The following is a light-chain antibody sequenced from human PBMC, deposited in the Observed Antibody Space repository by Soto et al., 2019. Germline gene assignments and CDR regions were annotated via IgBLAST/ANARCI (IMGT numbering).Light chain of an antibody. Sequence: QSVLTQPPSVSGAPGQRVTISFTGSSSNIGAGYDVHWYQQLPGTAPKLLIYGNNNRPSGVPDRFSGSTSGTSASLAITGLQAEDEADYYCQSYDSSLSGSDVFGTGTKLTVL. CDR2: GNN. J-gene: IGLJ1*01. CDR1: SSNIGAGYD. CDR3: QSYDSSLSGSDV. V-gene: IGLV1-40*01.